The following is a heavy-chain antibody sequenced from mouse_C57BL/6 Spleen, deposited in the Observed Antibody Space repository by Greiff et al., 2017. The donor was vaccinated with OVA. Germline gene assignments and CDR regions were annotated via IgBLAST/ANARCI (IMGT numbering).Heavy chain of an antibody. D-gene: IGHD2-2*01. CDR2: ILPGSGST. CDR1: GYTFTGYW. J-gene: IGHJ4*01. Sequence: QVQLQQSGAELMKPGASVKLSCKATGYTFTGYWIEWVKQRPGHGLEWIGEILPGSGSTNYNEKFKGKATFTADTSSNTAYMQLSSLTTEDSAIYYCARGPSSTMVTTKAMDYWGQGTSVTVSS. V-gene: IGHV1-9*01. CDR3: ARGPSSTMVTTKAMDY.